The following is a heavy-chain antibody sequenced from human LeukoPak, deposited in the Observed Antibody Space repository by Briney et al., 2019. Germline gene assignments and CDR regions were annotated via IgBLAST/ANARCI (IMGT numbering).Heavy chain of an antibody. D-gene: IGHD3-3*01. CDR1: GFTVSSNY. CDR3: ARDMGPYDFWSGYYGEDGMDV. V-gene: IGHV3-21*01. J-gene: IGHJ6*02. Sequence: GGSLRLSCAASGFTVSSNYMSWVRQAPGKGLEWVSSISSSSSYIYYADSVKGRFTISRDNAKNSLYLQMNSLRAEDTAVYYCARDMGPYDFWSGYYGEDGMDVWGQGTTVTVSS. CDR2: ISSSSSYI.